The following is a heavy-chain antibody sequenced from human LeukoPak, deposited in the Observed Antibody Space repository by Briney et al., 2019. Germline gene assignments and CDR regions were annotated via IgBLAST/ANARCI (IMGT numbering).Heavy chain of an antibody. J-gene: IGHJ4*02. CDR2: INHSGST. V-gene: IGHV4-34*01. D-gene: IGHD2-15*01. Sequence: SETLSLTCAVYGGSFSGYYWSWIRQPPGKGLEWIGEINHSGSTNYNPSLKSRVTISVDTSKNQFSLKLSSVTAADTAVYYCARDKYLGYCGGGSCYFLKYYFDYWGQGTLVTVSS. CDR1: GGSFSGYY. CDR3: ARDKYLGYCGGGSCYFLKYYFDY.